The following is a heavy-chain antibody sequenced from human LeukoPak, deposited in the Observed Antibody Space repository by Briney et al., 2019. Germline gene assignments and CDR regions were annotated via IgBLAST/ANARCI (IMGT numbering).Heavy chain of an antibody. Sequence: GESLKISCKASGYSFTTYWIAWVRQMPGKGLEWMGIINPADSDTRYSPSFQGQVTISVDKSISTAYLQWTSLKASDTAMYYCARQWNFDLWGRGTLATVSS. CDR1: GYSFTTYW. CDR3: ARQWNFDL. V-gene: IGHV5-51*01. J-gene: IGHJ2*01. CDR2: INPADSDT.